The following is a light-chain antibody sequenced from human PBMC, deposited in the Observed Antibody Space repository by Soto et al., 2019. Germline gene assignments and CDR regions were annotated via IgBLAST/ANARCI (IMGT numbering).Light chain of an antibody. J-gene: IGKJ4*01. CDR3: QQYNSYPLT. CDR1: QSISSW. Sequence: DIQMTQSPSTLSASVGDRVTITCRASQSISSWLAWYQQKPGKAPKLLIYKASSLESGVQSRFSGSGSGTEFTLTISSLQPDDFATYDCQQYNSYPLTFGGGTKVEIK. CDR2: KAS. V-gene: IGKV1-5*03.